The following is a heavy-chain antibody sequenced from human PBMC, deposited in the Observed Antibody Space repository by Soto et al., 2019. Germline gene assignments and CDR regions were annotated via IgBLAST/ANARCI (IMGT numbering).Heavy chain of an antibody. Sequence: PGGSLRLSCAAPGFTFSSYAMSWVRQAPGKGLEWVSAISGSGGSTYYADSVKGRFTISRDNSKNTLYLQMNSLRAEDTAVYYCAKGNCSSTSCYYYYYYGMDVWGQGTTVTVSS. CDR1: GFTFSSYA. CDR2: ISGSGGST. CDR3: AKGNCSSTSCYYYYYYGMDV. J-gene: IGHJ6*02. V-gene: IGHV3-23*01. D-gene: IGHD2-2*01.